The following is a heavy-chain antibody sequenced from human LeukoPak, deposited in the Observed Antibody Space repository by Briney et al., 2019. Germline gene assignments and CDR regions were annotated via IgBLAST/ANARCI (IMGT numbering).Heavy chain of an antibody. CDR3: ARHLRSQGEWLFDMDV. CDR1: GGSISSGGYY. CDR2: IYHSGST. J-gene: IGHJ6*03. V-gene: IGHV4-30-2*01. D-gene: IGHD3-3*01. Sequence: SQTLSLTCTVSGGSISSGGYYWSWIRQPPGKGLEWIGYIYHSGSTYYNPSLKSRVTISVDRSKNQFSLKLSSVTAADTAVYYCARHLRSQGEWLFDMDVWGKGTTVTVSS.